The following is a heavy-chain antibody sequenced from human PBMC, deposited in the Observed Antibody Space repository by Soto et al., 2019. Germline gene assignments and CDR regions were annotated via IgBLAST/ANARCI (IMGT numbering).Heavy chain of an antibody. CDR3: TSFGMANY. D-gene: IGHD3-3*01. J-gene: IGHJ4*02. CDR2: MKPDGSEQ. V-gene: IGHV3-7*05. CDR1: RFTCSGCW. Sequence: PGGSLRLSCAGSRFTCSGCWMSWVRQAPGQGLQWVANMKPDGSEQYYVDSVKGRFTISRGDAKNSLYLQMNSLSAEDTAIYYCTSFGMANYWGQGIRVTVSS.